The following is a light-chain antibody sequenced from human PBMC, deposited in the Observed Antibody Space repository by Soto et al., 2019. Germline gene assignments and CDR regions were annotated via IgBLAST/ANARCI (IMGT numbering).Light chain of an antibody. CDR2: DAS. CDR3: QRYGS. CDR1: QSVSRC. J-gene: IGKJ1*01. V-gene: IGKV3-11*01. Sequence: EIVLTQSPATLSLSPGERATLSCRASQSVSRCLAWYQQKPGQAPRLLIFDASNRATGIPARFSGSGSGTDFTLTISRLEPEDFAVYYCQRYGSFGQGTKVDIK.